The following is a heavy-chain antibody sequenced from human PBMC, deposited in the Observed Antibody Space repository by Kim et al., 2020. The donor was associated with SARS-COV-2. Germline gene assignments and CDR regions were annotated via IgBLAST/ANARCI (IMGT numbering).Heavy chain of an antibody. J-gene: IGHJ4*02. D-gene: IGHD3-10*01. V-gene: IGHV3-7*01. CDR3: ARGGRDEDY. CDR2: IKQDGSEK. CDR1: GFTFSSYW. Sequence: GGSLRLSCAGSGFTFSSYWMSWVRQAPGKGLEWVSNIKQDGSEKNYVDSVRGRFTISRDNAKHSLYLQMNGLIADGTAVYYCARGGRDEDYLGQGILV.